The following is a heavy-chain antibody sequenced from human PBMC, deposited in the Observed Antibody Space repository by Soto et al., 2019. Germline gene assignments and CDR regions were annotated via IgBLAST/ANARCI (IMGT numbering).Heavy chain of an antibody. CDR3: ARDASTVTTLYYYYYYYGMDV. CDR1: GGTFSSYA. V-gene: IGHV1-69*13. J-gene: IGHJ6*02. Sequence: GASVKVSCKASGGTFSSYAISWVRQAPGQGLEWMGGIIPIFGTANYAQKFQGRVTITADESTSTAYMELSSLRSEDTAVYYCARDASTVTTLYYYYYYYGMDVWGQGTTVTVSS. D-gene: IGHD4-4*01. CDR2: IIPIFGTA.